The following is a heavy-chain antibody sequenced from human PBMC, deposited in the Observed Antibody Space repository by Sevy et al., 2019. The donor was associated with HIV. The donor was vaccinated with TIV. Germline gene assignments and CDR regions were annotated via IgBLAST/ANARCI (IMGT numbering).Heavy chain of an antibody. CDR2: IKQDESEK. Sequence: GGSLRLSCAASGFTFTDYWMSWVRQTPGKGLEWVATIKQDESEKYYVDSVKGRFAISRDNGKNSVSLQMNGLRAEDTALYYCAREVRAYNWRPYYFDSWGQGTLVTVSS. D-gene: IGHD1-1*01. CDR1: GFTFTDYW. V-gene: IGHV3-7*01. CDR3: AREVRAYNWRPYYFDS. J-gene: IGHJ4*02.